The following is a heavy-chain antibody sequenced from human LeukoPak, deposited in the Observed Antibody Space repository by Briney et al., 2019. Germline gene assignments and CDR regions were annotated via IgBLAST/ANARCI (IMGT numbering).Heavy chain of an antibody. CDR1: GFTFSDSY. V-gene: IGHV3-11*04. J-gene: IGHJ6*03. Sequence: GGSLRLSCAASGFTFSDSYMTWIRQAPGKGLEWVSYISNSGSSIYYADSVKGRFTTSRDNAKNSLYLQMNSLRAEDTAVYYCARDLVAGGGPYYMDVWGKGTTVTISS. CDR3: ARDLVAGGGPYYMDV. CDR2: ISNSGSSI. D-gene: IGHD2-8*02.